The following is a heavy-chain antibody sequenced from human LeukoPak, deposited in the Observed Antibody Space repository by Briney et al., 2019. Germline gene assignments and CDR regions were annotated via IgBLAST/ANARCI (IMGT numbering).Heavy chain of an antibody. CDR2: ISFDGSNR. D-gene: IGHD3-22*01. J-gene: IGHJ4*02. CDR3: AKDRTSSGYYSYFDS. V-gene: IGHV3-30*18. Sequence: GRSLRLSCAASGFTFSFYGMHWVRQAPGKGLEWVAVISFDGSNRYYPDSVKGRFTISRDNSKNTLYLQMNSLRTEDTAVYYCAKDRTSSGYYSYFDSWGQGTLVTVSS. CDR1: GFTFSFYG.